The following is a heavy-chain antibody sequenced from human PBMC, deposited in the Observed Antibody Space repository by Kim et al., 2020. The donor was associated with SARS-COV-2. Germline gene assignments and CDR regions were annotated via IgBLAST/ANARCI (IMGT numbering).Heavy chain of an antibody. Sequence: SVKVSCKASGGTFSSYAINWVRQAPGQGLEWMGRIIPIIDVENYAQQFQGRVTLTADKSTTTAYLELSSLTSEDTAVYYCARDPNYYGSGYGMDVWGQGSTVTVSS. J-gene: IGHJ6*02. CDR2: IIPIIDVE. V-gene: IGHV1-69*04. CDR3: ARDPNYYGSGYGMDV. CDR1: GGTFSSYA. D-gene: IGHD3-10*01.